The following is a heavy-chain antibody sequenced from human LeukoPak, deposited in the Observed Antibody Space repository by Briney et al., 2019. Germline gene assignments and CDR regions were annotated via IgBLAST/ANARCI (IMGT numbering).Heavy chain of an antibody. V-gene: IGHV4-59*01. CDR1: GGSISSYY. CDR2: IFYSGST. Sequence: SETLSLTCTVSGGSISSYYWSWIRQPPGKGLEWIGYIFYSGSTKYNPSLKSRVTISLDTSNNQFSLRLSSVAVADTAVYYCARGSTFGYDYYYYGLDVWGQGTTVTVSS. CDR3: ARGSTFGYDYYYYGLDV. D-gene: IGHD3-16*01. J-gene: IGHJ6*02.